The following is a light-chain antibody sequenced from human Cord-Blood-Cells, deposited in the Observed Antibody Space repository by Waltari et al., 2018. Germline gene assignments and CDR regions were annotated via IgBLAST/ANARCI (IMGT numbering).Light chain of an antibody. CDR2: EVS. J-gene: IGLJ3*02. Sequence: QSALTQPASVSGSPAQSITLPRTGTSSDAGSYHLVSWYQQHPGKAPKPMIYEVSKRPSGVSNRFSGSKSGNTASLTISGLQAEDEADYYCCSYAGSSTLVFGGGTKLTVL. CDR3: CSYAGSSTLV. CDR1: SSDAGSYHL. V-gene: IGLV2-23*02.